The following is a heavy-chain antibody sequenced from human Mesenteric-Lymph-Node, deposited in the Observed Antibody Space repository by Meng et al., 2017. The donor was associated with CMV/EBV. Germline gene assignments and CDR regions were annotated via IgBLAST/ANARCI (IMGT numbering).Heavy chain of an antibody. CDR3: ARNGYVADGVDV. J-gene: IGHJ6*02. D-gene: IGHD2-2*03. V-gene: IGHV3-13*03. CDR2: IGTAGDT. CDR1: GFTFSSYD. Sequence: GESLKISCAACGFTFSSYDMHWVRQATGKGLEWVSAIGTAGDTYYPGSVKGQFTISRENAKNSLYLQMNSLRAGDTAVYYCARNGYVADGVDVWGQGTTVTVSS.